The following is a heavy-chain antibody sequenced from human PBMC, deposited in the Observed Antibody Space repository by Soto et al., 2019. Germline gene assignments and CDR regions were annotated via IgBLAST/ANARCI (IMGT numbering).Heavy chain of an antibody. J-gene: IGHJ6*03. CDR3: AKSSGGHLEYYYFYYMDV. D-gene: IGHD2-15*01. Sequence: PGGSLRLSCAASGFAFHEYAMHWVRQGPGKGLEWVSGISWNSDTIGYGDSVKGRFTISRDNAKKSLYLQMNSLRAEDTALYYCAKSSGGHLEYYYFYYMDVWGKGTTVTVSS. CDR2: ISWNSDTI. CDR1: GFAFHEYA. V-gene: IGHV3-9*01.